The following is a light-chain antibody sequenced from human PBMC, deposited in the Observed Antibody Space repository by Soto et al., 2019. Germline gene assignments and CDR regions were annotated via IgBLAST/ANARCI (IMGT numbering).Light chain of an antibody. J-gene: IGKJ4*01. CDR2: GAS. CDR1: QNVVTN. Sequence: EIVMTQSPATLAVSPGETTRLSCRASQNVVTNLAWYQQRLGQAPRLLIYGASARATGVPARFSGSGSGTEFFLTISSLQSEDFAVYYCQHYNNWLGTFGGGTKVDIK. V-gene: IGKV3-15*01. CDR3: QHYNNWLGT.